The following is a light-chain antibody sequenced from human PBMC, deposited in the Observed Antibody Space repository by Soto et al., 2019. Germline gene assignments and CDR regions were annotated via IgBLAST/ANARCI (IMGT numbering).Light chain of an antibody. CDR1: SSDVGSYNP. J-gene: IGLJ1*01. Sequence: QSVLTQPASVSGSPGQSITISCTGTSSDVGSYNPVSWYQQHPGKAPKVMIYEVSKRPSGVPNRFSGSKSGNTASLTISGLQAEDEADYYCCSYAGSSTYVFGTGTKVTVL. V-gene: IGLV2-23*02. CDR3: CSYAGSSTYV. CDR2: EVS.